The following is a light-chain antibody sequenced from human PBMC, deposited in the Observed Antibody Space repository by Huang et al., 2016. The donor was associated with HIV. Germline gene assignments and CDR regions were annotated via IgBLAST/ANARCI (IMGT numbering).Light chain of an antibody. CDR1: QGIGTS. CDR3: QQLHTYPIT. J-gene: IGKJ5*01. CDR2: GAS. Sequence: HLTQSPPSLSASVGDSVFISCRASQGIGTSLAWYQQRTGGAPRLLISGASTLQTGVPSRFSGESAGTYITLFITDLQPEDFATYYCQQLHTYPITFGQGTRLDIK. V-gene: IGKV1-13*02.